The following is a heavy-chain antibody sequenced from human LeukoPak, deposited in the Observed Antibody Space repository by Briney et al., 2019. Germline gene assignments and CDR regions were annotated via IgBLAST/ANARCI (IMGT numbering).Heavy chain of an antibody. CDR1: GYTFTSYA. J-gene: IGHJ5*02. Sequence: ASVKVSCKASGYTFTSYAMHWVRQAPGQRLEWMGWINAGNGNTKYSQKFQGRVTITADESTSTAYMELSSLRSEDTAVYYCARLYCSSTSCYTDNWFDPWGQGTLVTVSS. CDR2: INAGNGNT. D-gene: IGHD2-2*02. CDR3: ARLYCSSTSCYTDNWFDP. V-gene: IGHV1-3*01.